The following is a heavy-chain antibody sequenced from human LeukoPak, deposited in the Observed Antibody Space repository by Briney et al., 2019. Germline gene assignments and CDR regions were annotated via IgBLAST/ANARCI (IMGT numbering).Heavy chain of an antibody. Sequence: QPGRSLRLSCAASGFTFSTYGMHWVRQAPGKGLVWVSRINSDGSSTSYADSVKGRFTISRDNAKNTLYLQMNSLRAEDTAVYYCAKVRAYCGGDCYSNWFDPWGQGTLVTVSS. CDR1: GFTFSTYG. CDR2: INSDGSST. V-gene: IGHV3-74*01. D-gene: IGHD2-21*02. J-gene: IGHJ5*02. CDR3: AKVRAYCGGDCYSNWFDP.